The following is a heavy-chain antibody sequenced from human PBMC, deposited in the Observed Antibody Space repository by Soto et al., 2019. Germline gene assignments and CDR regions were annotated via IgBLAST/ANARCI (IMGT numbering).Heavy chain of an antibody. V-gene: IGHV3-53*01. CDR1: GFTVSSNY. J-gene: IGHJ4*02. CDR3: ERDRNFDS. Sequence: EVQLVESGGDLIQPGGSLRLSCAASGFTVSSNYMSWVRQAPGKGLEWISVIHSGGSTYYTDSVKSRFNISRNNSQNTLYLQMNRLRAAHTGVYSYERDRNFDSCAQGTLVTVSS. CDR2: IHSGGST.